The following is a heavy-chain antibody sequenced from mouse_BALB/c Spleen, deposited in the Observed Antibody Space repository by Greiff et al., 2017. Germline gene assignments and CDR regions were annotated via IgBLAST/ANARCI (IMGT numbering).Heavy chain of an antibody. Sequence: EVQLVESGGGLVQPGGSLRLSCATSGFTFTDYYMSWVRQPPGKALEWLGFIRNKANGYTTEYSASVKGRFTISRDNSQSILYLQMNTLRAEDSATYYCARYYYGSSFDYWGQGTTLTVSS. CDR1: GFTFTDYY. CDR3: ARYYYGSSFDY. CDR2: IRNKANGYTT. J-gene: IGHJ2*01. V-gene: IGHV7-3*02. D-gene: IGHD1-1*01.